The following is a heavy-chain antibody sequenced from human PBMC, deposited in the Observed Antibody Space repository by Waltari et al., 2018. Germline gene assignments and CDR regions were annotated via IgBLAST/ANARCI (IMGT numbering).Heavy chain of an antibody. CDR1: VVTFSNYW. D-gene: IGHD3-9*01. CDR3: ARFVRYDILTGSPAYHFDY. CDR2: IRQDGSEI. J-gene: IGHJ4*02. Sequence: EVQLVESGGGLVAPGGSLRRALAAPVVTFSNYWLSWGRQAPGKGLEWVANIRQDGSEIHFVDSMKGRFTISRDNAEKSLYLQMNSLRAEDTAVYYCARFVRYDILTGSPAYHFDYWGQGALVTVSS. V-gene: IGHV3-7*01.